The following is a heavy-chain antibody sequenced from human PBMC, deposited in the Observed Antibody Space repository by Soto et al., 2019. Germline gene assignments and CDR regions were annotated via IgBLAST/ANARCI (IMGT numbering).Heavy chain of an antibody. J-gene: IGHJ6*02. V-gene: IGHV4-34*01. CDR2: INHSGST. CDR3: RGGSGNQPPYYYPVTAV. Sequence: TSGVDDGSCIGYYWRCIRKQPGKGLEWIGEINHSGSTNYNPSLKSRVTISVDTSKNQFSLKLSSVTAADTAVYYCRGGSGNQPPYYYPVTAVWSHGTTVTVSS. CDR1: DGSCIGYY. D-gene: IGHD3-10*01.